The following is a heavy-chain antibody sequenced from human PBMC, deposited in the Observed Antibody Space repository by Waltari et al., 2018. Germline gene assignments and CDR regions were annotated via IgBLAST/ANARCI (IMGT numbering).Heavy chain of an antibody. D-gene: IGHD5-18*01. CDR2: INHSGRT. CDR3: ARARTAMVTCFDY. Sequence: QVQLQQWGAGLLKPSETLSLTCAVYGGSFSGYYWSWIRQPPGKGLEWIGEINHSGRTNYNPSLKSRVTISVDTSKNQFSLKLSSVTAADTAVYYCARARTAMVTCFDYWGQGTLVTVSS. J-gene: IGHJ4*02. CDR1: GGSFSGYY. V-gene: IGHV4-34*01.